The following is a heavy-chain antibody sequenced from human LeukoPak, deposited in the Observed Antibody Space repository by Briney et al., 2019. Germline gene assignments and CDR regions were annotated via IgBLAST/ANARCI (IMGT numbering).Heavy chain of an antibody. CDR2: ISSSSSTI. D-gene: IGHD5-24*01. Sequence: PGGSLRLSCAASGFTFSSYSMNWVRQAPGKGLEWVSYISSSSSTIYYADSVKGRFTISRDNAKNSLYLQMNSLRAEDTAVYYCARAANRMATSFDYWGQGTLVIVSS. V-gene: IGHV3-48*04. CDR3: ARAANRMATSFDY. CDR1: GFTFSSYS. J-gene: IGHJ4*02.